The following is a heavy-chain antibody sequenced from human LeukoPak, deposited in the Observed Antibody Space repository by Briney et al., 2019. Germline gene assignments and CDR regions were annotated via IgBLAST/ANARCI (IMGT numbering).Heavy chain of an antibody. CDR3: ARDHNEVPAAITAY. CDR2: IFSGGSR. V-gene: IGHV3-53*01. D-gene: IGHD2-2*01. J-gene: IGHJ4*02. CDR1: GFTVSRNY. Sequence: GGSLRLSCAASGFTVSRNYMSWVRQAPGKGLEWVSVIFSGGSRYYAESVKGRFTISRDTSRNTLFLQMNSLRAEDTAVYYCARDHNEVPAAITAYWGQGTLVTVPS.